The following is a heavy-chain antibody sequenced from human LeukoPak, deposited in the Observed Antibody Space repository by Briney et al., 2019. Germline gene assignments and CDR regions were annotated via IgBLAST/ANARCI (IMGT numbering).Heavy chain of an antibody. CDR2: IYSGGDR. V-gene: IGHV3-66*01. J-gene: IGHJ2*01. D-gene: IGHD3-22*01. Sequence: GGSLRLSCAASGFTVSSNYMSWVRQAPGKGLQWVSVIYSGGDRYYADSVRSRFTISRDSYKNTLYLQMNSLRAEDTAVYYCAREHRYYYDSGGYYIWYFDLWGRGTLVTVSS. CDR3: AREHRYYYDSGGYYIWYFDL. CDR1: GFTVSSNY.